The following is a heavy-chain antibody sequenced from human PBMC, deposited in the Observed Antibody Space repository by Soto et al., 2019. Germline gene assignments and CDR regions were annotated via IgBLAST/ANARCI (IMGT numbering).Heavy chain of an antibody. CDR3: ARVWVGTTFAYYYGMDV. J-gene: IGHJ6*02. CDR2: ISAYNGNT. V-gene: IGHV1-18*01. CDR1: GYTFTNYG. Sequence: QVQLLQSGAEVKKPGASVKVSCKASGYTFTNYGINWVRQAPGQGLEWMGWISAYNGNTNYAQKLQGRVTMTTDTSTSTAYMELRSLRSDDTAVYYCARVWVGTTFAYYYGMDVWGQGTTVTVSS. D-gene: IGHD1-26*01.